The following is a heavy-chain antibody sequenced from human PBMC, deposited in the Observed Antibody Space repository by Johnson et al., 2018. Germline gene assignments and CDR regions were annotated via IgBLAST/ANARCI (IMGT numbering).Heavy chain of an antibody. V-gene: IGHV3-74*01. Sequence: VQLQESGGGLVQPGGSLRLSCAASGFTFSRYRMHWVRQAPGKGLVWVSHINGDESGTIYADSVKGRFTISRDNDKNTLFLQMNSLGSEDTAVYYRVTGFPYYLDYWGQGILVTVSA. CDR1: GFTFSRYR. CDR2: INGDESGT. J-gene: IGHJ4*02. CDR3: VTGFPYYLDY. D-gene: IGHD3-9*01.